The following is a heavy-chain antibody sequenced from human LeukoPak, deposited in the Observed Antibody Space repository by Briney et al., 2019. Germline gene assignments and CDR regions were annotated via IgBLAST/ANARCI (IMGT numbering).Heavy chain of an antibody. V-gene: IGHV3-23*01. Sequence: GGSLRLSCADSGFTFSSYAMNWVRQAPGKGLEWVSSISGSDDNTYYADSVKGRFTISRDNSKNTLYLQMNSLRAEDTAVYYCAKGTGTTFRFRTNSYFYHMDVWGKGTTVTVSS. CDR2: ISGSDDNT. J-gene: IGHJ6*03. CDR1: GFTFSSYA. CDR3: AKGTGTTFRFRTNSYFYHMDV. D-gene: IGHD1-7*01.